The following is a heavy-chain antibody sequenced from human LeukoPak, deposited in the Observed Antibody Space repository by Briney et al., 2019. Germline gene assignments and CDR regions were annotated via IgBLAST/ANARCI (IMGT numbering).Heavy chain of an antibody. CDR3: ARGYYYMDV. CDR1: GYSISSGYY. V-gene: IGHV4-38-2*02. J-gene: IGHJ6*03. Sequence: PSETLSLTCTVSGYSISSGYYWGWIRQPPGKGLEWIGYIYTSGSTNYNPSLKSRVTISVDTSKNQFSLKLSSVTAADTAVYYCARGYYYMDVWGKGTTVTVSS. CDR2: IYTSGST.